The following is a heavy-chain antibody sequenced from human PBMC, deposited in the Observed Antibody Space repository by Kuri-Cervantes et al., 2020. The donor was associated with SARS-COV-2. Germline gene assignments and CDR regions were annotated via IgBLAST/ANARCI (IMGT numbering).Heavy chain of an antibody. CDR3: ARLYDFWSGSQAGWFDP. D-gene: IGHD3-3*01. V-gene: IGHV4-30-4*08. Sequence: SETLSLTCTVSGGSLSSGDYYWTWVRQPPGKGLEWIGNIYYSGSASYNPSLKSRLTMSLDMSKSQFSLKLSSVTAADTAVYYCARLYDFWSGSQAGWFDPWGQGTLVTVSS. J-gene: IGHJ5*02. CDR2: IYYSGSA. CDR1: GGSLSSGDYY.